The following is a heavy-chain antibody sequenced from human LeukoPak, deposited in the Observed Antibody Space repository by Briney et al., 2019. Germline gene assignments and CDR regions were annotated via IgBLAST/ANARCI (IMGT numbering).Heavy chain of an antibody. CDR3: ARGIVVVPAASPTHFDY. CDR1: GGSFSGYY. J-gene: IGHJ4*02. Sequence: SSETLSLTCAVYGGSFSGYYWSWIRQPPGKGLEWIGEINHSGSTNYNPSLKSRVTISVDTSKNQFSLKLSSVTAADTVVYYCARGIVVVPAASPTHFDYWGQGTLVTVSS. V-gene: IGHV4-34*01. CDR2: INHSGST. D-gene: IGHD2-2*01.